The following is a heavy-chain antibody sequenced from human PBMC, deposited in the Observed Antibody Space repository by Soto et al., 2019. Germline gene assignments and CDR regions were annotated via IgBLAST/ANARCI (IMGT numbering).Heavy chain of an antibody. CDR1: GFTFSSYA. J-gene: IGHJ1*01. Sequence: SLRLSCAASGFTFSSYAMSWVRQAPGKGLEWVSAISGSGGSTYYADSVKGRFTISRDNSKNTLYLQMNSLRAEDTAVYYCAKSPRDIVVVVAATGAAEYFQHWGQGTLVTVSS. D-gene: IGHD2-15*01. CDR2: ISGSGGST. CDR3: AKSPRDIVVVVAATGAAEYFQH. V-gene: IGHV3-23*01.